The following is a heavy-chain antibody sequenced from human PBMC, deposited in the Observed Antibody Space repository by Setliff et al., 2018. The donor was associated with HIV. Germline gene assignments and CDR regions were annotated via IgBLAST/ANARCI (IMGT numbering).Heavy chain of an antibody. D-gene: IGHD3-16*02. J-gene: IGHJ6*02. V-gene: IGHV4-59*11. CDR1: GGSISSHY. Sequence: PSETLSLTCTVSGGSISSHYWNWIRRPPGKGLEWIGSINYSGSTNYDPSLKGRVTISVDTSKNQFSLKLRSVTAADTAVYYCARHNVITYGGLIYDYLYYGLDVWGRGTPVTVSS. CDR2: INYSGST. CDR3: ARHNVITYGGLIYDYLYYGLDV.